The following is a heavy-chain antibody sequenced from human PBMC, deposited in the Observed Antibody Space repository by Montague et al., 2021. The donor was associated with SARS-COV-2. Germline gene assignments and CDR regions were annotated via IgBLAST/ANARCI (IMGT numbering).Heavy chain of an antibody. Sequence: CAISGDSVSTYGVAWDWIRQSPSRGLEWLGMTIYTGSAWYNEYAESVKGRITLNPDTPKNQFSLHLASVTPEDTAVYYCARHSYRTFDFWGQGTLVTVSS. J-gene: IGHJ4*02. V-gene: IGHV6-1*01. CDR3: ARHSYRTFDF. CDR2: TIYTGSAWYN. CDR1: GDSVSTYGVA. D-gene: IGHD3-10*01.